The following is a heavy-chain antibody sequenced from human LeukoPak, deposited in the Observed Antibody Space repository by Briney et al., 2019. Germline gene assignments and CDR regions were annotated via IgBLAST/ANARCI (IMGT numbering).Heavy chain of an antibody. CDR3: ASGSGGIDY. J-gene: IGHJ4*02. Sequence: SETLSLTCTVSGGSISRGGYYWSWIRQPPGKGLEWIGYIYHSGSTYYNPSLKSRVTISVDSSKNQFSLKLSSVTAADTAVYYCASGSGGIDYWGQGTLVTVSS. CDR2: IYHSGST. V-gene: IGHV4-30-2*01. D-gene: IGHD2-15*01. CDR1: GGSISRGGYY.